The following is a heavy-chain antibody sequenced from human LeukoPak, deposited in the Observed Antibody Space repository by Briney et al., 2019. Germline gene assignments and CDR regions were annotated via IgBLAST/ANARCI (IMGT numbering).Heavy chain of an antibody. CDR3: AREDSSGYSSYFDY. D-gene: IGHD3-22*01. Sequence: SVKVSCKASGGTFSSYAISWVRQAPGQGLEWMGGIIPIFGTANYAQKFQGRVTITADESTSTAYIELSSLRSEDTAVYYCAREDSSGYSSYFDYWGQGTLVTVSS. CDR1: GGTFSSYA. J-gene: IGHJ4*02. CDR2: IIPIFGTA. V-gene: IGHV1-69*01.